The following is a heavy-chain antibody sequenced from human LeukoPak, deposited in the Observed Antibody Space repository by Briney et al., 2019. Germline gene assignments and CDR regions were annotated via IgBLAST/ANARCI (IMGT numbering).Heavy chain of an antibody. V-gene: IGHV1-69*13. CDR1: GGTFSSYA. CDR2: IIPLFGTA. D-gene: IGHD3-22*01. J-gene: IGHJ4*02. Sequence: SVKVSCKASGGTFSSYAISWVRQAPGQRLDWMGGIIPLFGTAHYAQKFQGRVTITADESTSTAYMELSSLRSEDTAVYYCARVWGQGSSGYYPFWGQGTLVTVSS. CDR3: ARVWGQGSSGYYPF.